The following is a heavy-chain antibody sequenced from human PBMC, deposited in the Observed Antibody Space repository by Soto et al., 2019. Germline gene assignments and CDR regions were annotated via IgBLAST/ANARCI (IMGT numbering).Heavy chain of an antibody. CDR2: IYYSGST. V-gene: IGHV4-59*01. CDR1: GGSISSYY. CDR3: ATRYGYSFDF. Sequence: QVQLQESGPGLVKPSETLSLTCTGSGGSISSYYWSWIRQPPGKGLEWMGYIYYSGSTNYNPSLKSRVTISVDTSKNQLSLKLSSVTAADMVVYYCATRYGYSFDFWGQRTLVTASS. D-gene: IGHD5-18*01. J-gene: IGHJ4*02.